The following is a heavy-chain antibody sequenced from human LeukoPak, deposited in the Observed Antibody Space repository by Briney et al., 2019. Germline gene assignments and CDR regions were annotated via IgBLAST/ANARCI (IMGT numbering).Heavy chain of an antibody. CDR3: ARGLLDIYYYYYMDV. J-gene: IGHJ6*03. CDR2: INHSGST. CDR1: GGSLSGYY. D-gene: IGHD2-2*03. V-gene: IGHV4-34*01. Sequence: SETLSLTCAVYGGSLSGYYWSWIRQPPGKGLEWIGEINHSGSTNYNPSLKSRVTISVDTSKNQFSLKLSSVTAADTAVYCCARGLLDIYYYYYMDVWGKGTTVTVSS.